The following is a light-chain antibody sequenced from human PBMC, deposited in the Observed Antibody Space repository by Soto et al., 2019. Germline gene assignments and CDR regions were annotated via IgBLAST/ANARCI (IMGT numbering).Light chain of an antibody. Sequence: QSALTQPASVSGSPRQSITLSCTGTSSDVGGYNYDSWYQQHPGKAPKLMIYEVSNRPSGVSNRFSGSKSGNTASLTISGLQAEDEADYYCSSYTSSSTLVFGGGTKLTVL. J-gene: IGLJ3*02. CDR2: EVS. V-gene: IGLV2-14*01. CDR1: SSDVGGYNY. CDR3: SSYTSSSTLV.